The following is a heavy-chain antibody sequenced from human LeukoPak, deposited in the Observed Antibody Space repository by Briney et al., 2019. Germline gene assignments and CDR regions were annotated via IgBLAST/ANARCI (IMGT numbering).Heavy chain of an antibody. CDR2: IYYSGSA. CDR1: GGSISTYY. Sequence: SETLSLTCTVSGGSISTYYWSWIRQPPGKGLEWIGYIYYSGSAKYNPSLKSRVTISVDTSKDQFSLKLSSVTAADTAVYYCARERARSGDYGMDVWGQGTTVTVSS. J-gene: IGHJ6*02. CDR3: ARERARSGDYGMDV. D-gene: IGHD4-17*01. V-gene: IGHV4-59*01.